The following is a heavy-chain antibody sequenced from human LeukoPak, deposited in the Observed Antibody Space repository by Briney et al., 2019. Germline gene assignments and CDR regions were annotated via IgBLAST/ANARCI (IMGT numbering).Heavy chain of an antibody. Sequence: ASVKVSCKASGYTFTGYYMHWVRQAPGQGLEWMGWINPNSGGTNYAQKFQGRVTMTRDTSISTAYMELSRLRSDDTAVYYCARDKLPQLWLRGAPYYYYMDVWGKGTTVTVSS. CDR1: GYTFTGYY. J-gene: IGHJ6*03. D-gene: IGHD5-18*01. CDR3: ARDKLPQLWLRGAPYYYYMDV. V-gene: IGHV1-2*02. CDR2: INPNSGGT.